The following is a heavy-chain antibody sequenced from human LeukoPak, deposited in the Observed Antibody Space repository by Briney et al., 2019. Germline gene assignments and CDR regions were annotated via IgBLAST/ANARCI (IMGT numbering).Heavy chain of an antibody. D-gene: IGHD5-18*01. CDR2: IYNSGGT. J-gene: IGHJ3*02. CDR1: GGSITSSFY. Sequence: PSETLSLTCTVSGGSITSSFYWSWIRQSPGKGLEWIGYIYNSGGTKYNPSLKSRLTISVDTSKNQFSLNLSSVTAADTAMYYCARMIRPPGYNYGFKVFDIWGQGTMVTVSS. CDR3: ARMIRPPGYNYGFKVFDI. V-gene: IGHV4-59*01.